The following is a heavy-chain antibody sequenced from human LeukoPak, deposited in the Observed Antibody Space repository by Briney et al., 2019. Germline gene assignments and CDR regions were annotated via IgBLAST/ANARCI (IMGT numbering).Heavy chain of an antibody. Sequence: GGSLRLSCAASGFTFSSFAMNWVRQAPGKGLEWVALISYDGSNKNYADSVKGRFTISRDNSKNTLYLQMNSLRAEDTAVYYCTRQYCSSTSCYINWFDPWGQGTLVTVSS. CDR3: TRQYCSSTSCYINWFDP. J-gene: IGHJ5*02. CDR2: ISYDGSNK. CDR1: GFTFSSFA. V-gene: IGHV3-30-3*01. D-gene: IGHD2-2*02.